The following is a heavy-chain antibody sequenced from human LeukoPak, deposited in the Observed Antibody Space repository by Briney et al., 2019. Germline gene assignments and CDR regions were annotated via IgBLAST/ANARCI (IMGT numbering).Heavy chain of an antibody. Sequence: SETLSLTCTVSGGSISSSSYYWGWIRQPPGKGLEWIGSIYYSGSTYYNPSLKSRATISVDTSKNQLSLKLSSVTAADTAVYYCARHRRFGVVIIDYWGQGTLVTVSS. CDR3: ARHRRFGVVIIDY. D-gene: IGHD3-3*01. V-gene: IGHV4-39*01. CDR1: GGSISSSSYY. J-gene: IGHJ4*02. CDR2: IYYSGST.